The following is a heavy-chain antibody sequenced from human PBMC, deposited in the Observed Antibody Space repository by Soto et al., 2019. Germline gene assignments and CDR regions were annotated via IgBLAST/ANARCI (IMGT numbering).Heavy chain of an antibody. J-gene: IGHJ4*01. CDR3: AREPASSSPEEVDF. V-gene: IGHV1-2*02. Sequence: VSVKVSCKASGYTFRDYYIHWLREASGHGLEWMVWINSDSGPPQHAPKFLGGVTMTRATFITPGYWVLLWLKYGDKAVYYRAREPASSSPEEVDFWGHVTLVTVSS. CDR2: INSDSGPP. CDR1: GYTFRDYY.